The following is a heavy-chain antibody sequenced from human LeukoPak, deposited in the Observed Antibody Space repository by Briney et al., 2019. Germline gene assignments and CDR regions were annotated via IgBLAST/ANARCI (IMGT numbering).Heavy chain of an antibody. CDR2: ISGSGGST. V-gene: IGHV3-23*01. CDR3: AAPYCTNGVCFYYMDV. D-gene: IGHD2-8*01. CDR1: GFTFSSYA. Sequence: GGSLRLSCAASGFTFSSYAMSWVRQAPGKGLEWVSVISGSGGSTYYADSVKGRFTISRDNPKNTLYLQMNSLRAEDTAVYYCAAPYCTNGVCFYYMDVWGKGTTVTVSS. J-gene: IGHJ6*03.